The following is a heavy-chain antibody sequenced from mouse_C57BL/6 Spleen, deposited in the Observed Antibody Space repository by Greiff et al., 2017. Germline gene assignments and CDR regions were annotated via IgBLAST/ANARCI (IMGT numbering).Heavy chain of an antibody. D-gene: IGHD2-2*01. CDR2: IYPRDGST. V-gene: IGHV1-85*01. Sequence: QVQLKQSGPELVKPGASVKLSCKASGYTFTSYDLNWVTQRPGQGLEWIGWIYPRDGSTKYNEKFKGKATLTVDTSSSTANMELNSLTSEDSAVYFCSLCTMVTTGRLAYWGQGTLVTVSA. CDR3: SLCTMVTTGRLAY. J-gene: IGHJ3*01. CDR1: GYTFTSYD.